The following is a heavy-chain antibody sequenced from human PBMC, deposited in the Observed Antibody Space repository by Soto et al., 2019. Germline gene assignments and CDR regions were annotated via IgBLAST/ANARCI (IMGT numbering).Heavy chain of an antibody. CDR2: VYHSGDT. D-gene: IGHD4-17*01. Sequence: QVQLQESGPGLVKPSGTLSLTCAVSSGSISSSNWWSWVRQSPGKGLEWIGEVYHSGDTNYSPSLRSRVSISVDKSKNQISLNLTSVTAADTAIYYCTRSPSTLMRWYFDLWGRGALVTVSS. J-gene: IGHJ2*01. CDR3: TRSPSTLMRWYFDL. CDR1: SGSISSSNW. V-gene: IGHV4-4*02.